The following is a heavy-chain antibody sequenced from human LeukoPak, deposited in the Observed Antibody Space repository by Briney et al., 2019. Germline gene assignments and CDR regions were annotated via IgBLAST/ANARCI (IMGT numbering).Heavy chain of an antibody. D-gene: IGHD6-19*01. CDR2: IVVGSGHT. Sequence: ASVMVSCKASGFSFTTSAMQWVRQARGQRLEWIGWIVVGSGHTRYAQKFQERITITRDMSTSTAYMQLSSLRSEDTAVYYCAADHQFSGWESAYGMDVWGQGTTVTVSS. J-gene: IGHJ6*02. V-gene: IGHV1-58*02. CDR3: AADHQFSGWESAYGMDV. CDR1: GFSFTTSA.